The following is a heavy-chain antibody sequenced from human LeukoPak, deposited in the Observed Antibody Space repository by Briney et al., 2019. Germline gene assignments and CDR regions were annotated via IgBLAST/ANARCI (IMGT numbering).Heavy chain of an antibody. CDR3: ARGGGLDV. Sequence: GGSLRLSCAASGFTFSSYTMHWIRQAPGKGLEWVSSISGSNSYIFYADSVKGRFTISRDNAKNSLYLQMSNLRAEDTAVYFCARGGGLDVWGQGATVTVSS. D-gene: IGHD3-16*01. CDR1: GFTFSSYT. CDR2: ISGSNSYI. V-gene: IGHV3-21*04. J-gene: IGHJ6*02.